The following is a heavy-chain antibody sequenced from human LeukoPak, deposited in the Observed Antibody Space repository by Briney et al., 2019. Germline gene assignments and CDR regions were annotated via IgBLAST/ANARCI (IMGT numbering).Heavy chain of an antibody. CDR3: AREKNGGDSSWFDP. J-gene: IGHJ5*02. Sequence: RSGGSLRLSCAASGFTFSSYAMHWVRQAPGKGLEWVAVISYDGSNKYYADSVKGRFTIYRDNPKNTLYLQMNSLRAEDAAVYYCAREKNGGDSSWFDPWGQGTLVTVSS. D-gene: IGHD3-16*01. CDR2: ISYDGSNK. V-gene: IGHV3-30-3*01. CDR1: GFTFSSYA.